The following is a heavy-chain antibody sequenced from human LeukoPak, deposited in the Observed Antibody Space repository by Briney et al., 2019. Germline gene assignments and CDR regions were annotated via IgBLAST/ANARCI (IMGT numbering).Heavy chain of an antibody. CDR2: ISPTGSTT. J-gene: IGHJ4*02. V-gene: IGHV3-74*01. D-gene: IGHD6-6*01. CDR1: GFSFSGHW. CDR3: ARGPNSNWSGLDF. Sequence: GGSLRLSCTASGFSFSGHWMHWARQLPGKGLVWVSRISPTGSTTSYADSVKGRFTVSRDNAKNTLYLQVNNLRAKDTAVYYCARGPNSNWSGLDFWGQGTLLTVSS.